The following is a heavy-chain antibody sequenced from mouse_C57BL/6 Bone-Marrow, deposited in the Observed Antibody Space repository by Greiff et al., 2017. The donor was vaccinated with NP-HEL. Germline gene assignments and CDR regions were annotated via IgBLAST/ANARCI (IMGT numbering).Heavy chain of an antibody. D-gene: IGHD4-1*01. V-gene: IGHV1-74*01. CDR1: GYTFTSYW. J-gene: IGHJ3*01. Sequence: QVQLQQPGAELVKPGASVKVSCKASGYTFTSYWMHWVKQRPGQGLEWIGRIHPSDSDTNYNQKFKGKATLTVDKSSSTAYMQRSSLTSVDSAVYYCAISPGTKFAYWGQGTLVTVSA. CDR2: IHPSDSDT. CDR3: AISPGTKFAY.